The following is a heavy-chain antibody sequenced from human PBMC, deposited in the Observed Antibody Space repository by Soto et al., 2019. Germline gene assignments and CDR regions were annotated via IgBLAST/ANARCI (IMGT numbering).Heavy chain of an antibody. CDR2: ITFNGSKE. CDR3: ATDPGAFAGAMRD. CDR1: GFAFSRFG. V-gene: IGHV3-30*03. J-gene: IGHJ4*02. Sequence: VQMVESGGGVVQPGGSLRLSCAGSGFAFSRFGMHWVRQAPGKGLEWVACITFNGSKEYYVDSVKGRFAISRNNSMNTLYLQMRSLGPEDTGVYYCATDPGAFAGAMRDWGRGTLVTVSS. D-gene: IGHD3-16*01.